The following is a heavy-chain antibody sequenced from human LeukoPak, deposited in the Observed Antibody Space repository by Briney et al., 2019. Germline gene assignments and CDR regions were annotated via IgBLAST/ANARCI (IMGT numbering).Heavy chain of an antibody. J-gene: IGHJ4*02. CDR2: ISASGGRT. V-gene: IGHV3-23*01. CDR1: GFTFSTYA. D-gene: IGHD3-16*01. CDR3: AKELHDDGGGVDY. Sequence: GGSLRLSCAASGFTFSTYAMNWVRQAPGKGLEWVSGISASGGRTYCADSVKGRFTISRDSSKNTLYLQMISLRVEDTAVYYCAKELHDDGGGVDYWGQGTLVTVS.